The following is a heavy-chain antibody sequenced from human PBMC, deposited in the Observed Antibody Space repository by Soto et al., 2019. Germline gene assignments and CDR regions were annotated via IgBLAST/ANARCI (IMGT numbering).Heavy chain of an antibody. D-gene: IGHD2-21*02. V-gene: IGHV1-18*01. CDR3: AREWRVTTAGIDY. J-gene: IGHJ4*02. CDR1: GYTFTSYN. CDR2: ISGNSDDT. Sequence: GASVKVSCKASGYTFTSYNINWVRQAPGQGLEWMGWISGNSDDTNYAQKVQGRVTMTTDTSTGTAYMELRSLRYDDTAIYYCAREWRVTTAGIDYWGQGTRVTVSS.